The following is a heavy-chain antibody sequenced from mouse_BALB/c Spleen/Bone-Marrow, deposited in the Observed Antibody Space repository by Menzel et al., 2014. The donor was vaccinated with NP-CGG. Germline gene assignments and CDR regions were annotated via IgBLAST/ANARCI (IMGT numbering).Heavy chain of an antibody. J-gene: IGHJ4*01. CDR3: ARDDYYAMDY. CDR1: GFTFTDYY. CDR2: IRNKANGYTT. V-gene: IGHV7-3*02. Sequence: VQLKQSGGGLVQPGGSLRLSCATSGFTFTDYYMSWVRPPPGKALEWLGFIRNKANGYTTEYSASVKGRFTISRDNSQSILYLQMNTLRAEDSATYYCARDDYYAMDYWGQGTSVTVSS.